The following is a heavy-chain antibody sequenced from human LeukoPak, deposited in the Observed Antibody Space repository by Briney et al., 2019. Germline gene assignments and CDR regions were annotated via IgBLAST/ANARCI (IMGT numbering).Heavy chain of an antibody. V-gene: IGHV3-11*01. J-gene: IGHJ4*02. CDR2: ISVSGTTM. CDR1: GFTFTDYY. Sequence: PGVSLRLSCATSGFTFTDYYMSWIRQAPGKGLEWVSYISVSGTTMHYADSVKGRFTLSRDNAKNSLYLQMNSLRVEDTAVYYCARVGRLQYGDYVAFDYWGQGALVTVSS. CDR3: ARVGRLQYGDYVAFDY. D-gene: IGHD4-17*01.